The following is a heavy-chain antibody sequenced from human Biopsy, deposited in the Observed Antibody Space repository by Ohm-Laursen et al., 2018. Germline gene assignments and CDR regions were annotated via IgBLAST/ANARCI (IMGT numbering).Heavy chain of an antibody. Sequence: SVKVSCKASGETFTNSAISWVRQAPGQGLEWMGGIIPFFLSVQYAQTFEGRLTITADESTATAYMELSSLRSDDTAVYFCASQTPRNPDILTGAYHYDMAVWGQGTKVTVSS. CDR3: ASQTPRNPDILTGAYHYDMAV. CDR2: IIPFFLSV. V-gene: IGHV1-69*13. J-gene: IGHJ6*02. CDR1: GETFTNSA. D-gene: IGHD3-9*01.